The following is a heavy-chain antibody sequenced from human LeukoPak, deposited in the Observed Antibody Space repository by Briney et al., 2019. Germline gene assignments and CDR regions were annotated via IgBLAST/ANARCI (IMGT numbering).Heavy chain of an antibody. J-gene: IGHJ4*02. D-gene: IGHD3-9*01. Sequence: ASVKVSCKASGYTFTSSAINWVRQATGHGLEWMGWINTISGKARYAQKFQGRVTITRNTSLSTAYRELSRASSEETAAFETVRVSRQPPLDDWGEGTLGTVSS. CDR2: INTISGKA. CDR1: GYTFTSSA. CDR3: VRVSRQPPLDD. V-gene: IGHV1-8*01.